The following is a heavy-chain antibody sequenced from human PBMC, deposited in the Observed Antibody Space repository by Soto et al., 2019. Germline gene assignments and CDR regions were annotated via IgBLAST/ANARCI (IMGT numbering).Heavy chain of an antibody. J-gene: IGHJ4*02. CDR3: ARSGGSNSWYGVFDF. V-gene: IGHV4-31*03. D-gene: IGHD2-15*01. CDR2: IYFRGNS. Sequence: QVQLQESGPGLVKPSQTLSVTCTVSGDSITSGPYYWSWVRQLPGRGLEWIGYIYFRGNSYYNPSLKSRITIXXDRSXXXXXXXXXXVXAADTAVYYCARSGGSNSWYGVFDFWGQGTLVNVSS. CDR1: GDSITSGPYY.